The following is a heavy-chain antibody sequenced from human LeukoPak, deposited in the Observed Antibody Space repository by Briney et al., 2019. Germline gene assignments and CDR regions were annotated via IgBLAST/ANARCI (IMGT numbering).Heavy chain of an antibody. CDR3: ARGLGGATMGYFDY. J-gene: IGHJ4*02. CDR2: IIPIFGTA. CDR1: GGTFSSYA. Sequence: GASVKVSCKASGGTFSSYAISWVRQAPGQGLEWMGGIIPIFGTANYAQKFQGRVKITTDESTSTAYMELSSLRSEDTAVYYCARGLGGATMGYFDYWGQGTLVTVSS. V-gene: IGHV1-69*05. D-gene: IGHD1-26*01.